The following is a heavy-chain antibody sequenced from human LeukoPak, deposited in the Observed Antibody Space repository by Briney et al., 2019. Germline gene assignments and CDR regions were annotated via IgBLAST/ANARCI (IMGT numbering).Heavy chain of an antibody. D-gene: IGHD4-17*01. V-gene: IGHV3-23*01. CDR3: ASRTHDYGDYEAY. CDR1: GFTFSSYA. J-gene: IGHJ4*02. CDR2: ISGSGGST. Sequence: GGSLRLSCAASGFTFSSYAMSWVRQAPGKGLQWVSAISGSGGSTYYADSVKGRFTISRDNSKNTLYLQMNSLRAEDTAVYYCASRTHDYGDYEAYWGQGTLVTVSS.